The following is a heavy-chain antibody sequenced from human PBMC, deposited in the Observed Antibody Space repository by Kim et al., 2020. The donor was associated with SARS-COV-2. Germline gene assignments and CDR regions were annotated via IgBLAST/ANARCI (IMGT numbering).Heavy chain of an antibody. CDR3: ARGGAGSGYYYYYYGMDV. V-gene: IGHV3-30*07. J-gene: IGHJ6*02. Sequence: KGRFTISRDNSKNTRYRQMNSLRAEDTAVYYCARGGAGSGYYYYYYGMDVWGQGTTVTVSS. D-gene: IGHD6-13*01.